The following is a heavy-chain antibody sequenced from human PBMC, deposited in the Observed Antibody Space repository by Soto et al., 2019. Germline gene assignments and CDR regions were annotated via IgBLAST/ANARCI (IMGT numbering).Heavy chain of an antibody. J-gene: IGHJ4*02. Sequence: EVQLVESGGGLVQPGGSLRLSCAASGFTFSSYSMNWVRQAPGKGLEWVSYISSTSTTIYYADSVKGRVTISRDNANNSLYLQMNGLRDEDSGVYYCARAPPPGNYLNKGFDYWGQGTLVTVSS. CDR3: ARAPPPGNYLNKGFDY. D-gene: IGHD1-7*01. CDR1: GFTFSSYS. V-gene: IGHV3-48*02. CDR2: ISSTSTTI.